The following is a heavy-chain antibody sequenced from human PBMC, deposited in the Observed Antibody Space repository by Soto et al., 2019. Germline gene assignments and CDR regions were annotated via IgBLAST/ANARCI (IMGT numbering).Heavy chain of an antibody. CDR3: ARGYCSSTSCYEFDY. Sequence: PSETLSLTCAVSGGSISSGGYSWSWIRQPPGKGLEWIGYMYHSGSTYYNPSLKSRVTISVDTSNKQFSLKLTSVTAADTAMYYCARGYCSSTSCYEFDYWGQGTLVTVSS. V-gene: IGHV4-30-2*01. CDR1: GGSISSGGYS. CDR2: MYHSGST. J-gene: IGHJ4*02. D-gene: IGHD2-2*01.